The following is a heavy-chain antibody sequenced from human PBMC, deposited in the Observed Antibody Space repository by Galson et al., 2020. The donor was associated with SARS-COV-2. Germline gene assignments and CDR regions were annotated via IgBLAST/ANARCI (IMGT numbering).Heavy chain of an antibody. D-gene: IGHD2-15*01. Sequence: ETLSLTCTVSGGSISSYYWSWIRQPPGKGLEWIGYIYYSGSTNYNPSLKSRVTISVDTSKNQFSLKLSSVTAADTAVYYCARDLYCSGGSCYSSGMDVWGQGTTVTVSS. CDR1: GGSISSYY. CDR3: ARDLYCSGGSCYSSGMDV. CDR2: IYYSGST. J-gene: IGHJ6*02. V-gene: IGHV4-59*01.